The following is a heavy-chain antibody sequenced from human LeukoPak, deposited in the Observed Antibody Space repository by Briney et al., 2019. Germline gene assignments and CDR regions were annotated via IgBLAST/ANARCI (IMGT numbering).Heavy chain of an antibody. J-gene: IGHJ4*02. CDR1: GFTFSSYS. D-gene: IGHD6-6*01. CDR3: ARDSRSYSSSFAG. Sequence: GGSLRLSCAASGFTFSSYSMNWVRQAPGKGLEWVSSISSSSSYIYYADSVKGRFTISRDNAKNSLYLQMNSLRAEDTAVYYCARDSRSYSSSFAGWGQGTLVTVPS. V-gene: IGHV3-21*01. CDR2: ISSSSSYI.